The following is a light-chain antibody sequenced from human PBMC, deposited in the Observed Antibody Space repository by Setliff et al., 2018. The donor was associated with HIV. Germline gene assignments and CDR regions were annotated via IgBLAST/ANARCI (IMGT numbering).Light chain of an antibody. CDR1: SSDVGGYSF. V-gene: IGLV2-11*01. CDR3: CSYAGTYTYV. J-gene: IGLJ1*01. CDR2: DVT. Sequence: QSALTQPASVSGSPGQSVTFPCTATSSDVGGYSFVSWYQQHPDKAPRLIIYDVTKRPSGVPDRFSGSKSGDTASLTISGLQSEDEADYYCCSYAGTYTYVFGTGTKVTVL.